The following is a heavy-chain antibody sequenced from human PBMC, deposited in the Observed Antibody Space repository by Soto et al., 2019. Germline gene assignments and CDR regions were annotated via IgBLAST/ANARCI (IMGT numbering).Heavy chain of an antibody. CDR2: IYWNDDK. Sequence: GSGPTLVNPTQALTLTCTFSGFSLSTSGVSXGWIRQPPGKALEWLAFIYWNDDKSYSPSLKSRLTVAKDNSKKQVVLTMTNMDPPDTATYYCAHRVGSRGPFDYWGQGTLVTVSS. V-gene: IGHV2-5*01. CDR3: AHRVGSRGPFDY. J-gene: IGHJ4*02. CDR1: GFSLSTSGVS. D-gene: IGHD6-25*01.